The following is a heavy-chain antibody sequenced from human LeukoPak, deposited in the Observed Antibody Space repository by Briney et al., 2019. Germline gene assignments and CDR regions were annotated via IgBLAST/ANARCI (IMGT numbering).Heavy chain of an antibody. J-gene: IGHJ4*02. CDR3: ARVRLDSGTYSLYY. Sequence: GGSVRLSCAASGFTFSSYSMNWVRQAPGKGLEWVSYISGRSSTKYYADSVKGRFTISRDNAEDSLYLQMNSLGVEDTAVYYCARVRLDSGTYSLYYWGQGTLVTVSS. V-gene: IGHV3-48*01. CDR2: ISGRSSTK. D-gene: IGHD3-10*01. CDR1: GFTFSSYS.